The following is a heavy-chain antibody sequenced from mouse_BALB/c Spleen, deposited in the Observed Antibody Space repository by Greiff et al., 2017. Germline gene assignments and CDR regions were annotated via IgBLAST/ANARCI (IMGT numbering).Heavy chain of an antibody. J-gene: IGHJ4*01. CDR1: GFTFTDYY. D-gene: IGHD2-1*01. CDR2: IRNKANGYTT. Sequence: EVQGVESGGGLVQPGGSLRLSCATSGFTFTDYYMSWVRQPPGKALEWLGFIRNKANGYTTEYSASVKGRFTISRDNSQSIIYLQMNTLRAEDSATYYFARDSGNYGAMDYWGQGTSVTVSS. V-gene: IGHV7-3*02. CDR3: ARDSGNYGAMDY.